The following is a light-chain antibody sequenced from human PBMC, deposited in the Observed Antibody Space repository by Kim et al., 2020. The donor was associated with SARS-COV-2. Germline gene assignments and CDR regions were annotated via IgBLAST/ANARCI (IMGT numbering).Light chain of an antibody. V-gene: IGKV1-5*03. CDR2: KTS. CDR3: PQYNNFPIT. CDR1: QSFSSW. J-gene: IGKJ5*01. Sequence: DIQMTQSPSTLSASVGDRVTITCRASQSFSSWLAWYQQKPGKVPKLLIYKTSILESGVPSRFSGSGSGTEFTLTISSLQPDDFATYYCPQYNNFPITFGHGTRLEIK.